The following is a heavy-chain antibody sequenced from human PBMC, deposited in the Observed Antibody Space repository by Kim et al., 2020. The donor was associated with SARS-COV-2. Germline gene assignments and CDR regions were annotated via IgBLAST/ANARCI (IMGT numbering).Heavy chain of an antibody. CDR2: IYYSGST. D-gene: IGHD5-12*01. CDR1: GGSISSGGYY. V-gene: IGHV4-31*03. Sequence: SETLSLTCTVSGGSISSGGYYWSWIRQHPGKGLEWIGYIYYSGSTYYNPSLKSRVTISVDTSKNQFSLKLSSVTAADTAVYYCARAKVAPSAFDIWGQGTMVPVSS. J-gene: IGHJ3*02. CDR3: ARAKVAPSAFDI.